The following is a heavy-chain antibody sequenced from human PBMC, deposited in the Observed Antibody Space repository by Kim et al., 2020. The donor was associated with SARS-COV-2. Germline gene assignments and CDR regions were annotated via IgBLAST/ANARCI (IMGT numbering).Heavy chain of an antibody. CDR2: IYHSGST. Sequence: SETLSLTCAVSGGSISSSNWWSWVRQPPGKGLEWIGEIYHSGSTNYNPSLKSRVTISVDKSKNQFSLKLSSVTAADTAVYYCARAPAAMRILFDYWGQGTLVTVSS. CDR3: ARAPAAMRILFDY. V-gene: IGHV4-4*02. CDR1: GGSISSSNW. J-gene: IGHJ4*02. D-gene: IGHD2-2*01.